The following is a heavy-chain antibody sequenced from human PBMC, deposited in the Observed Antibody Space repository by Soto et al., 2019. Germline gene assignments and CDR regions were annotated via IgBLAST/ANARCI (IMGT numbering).Heavy chain of an antibody. D-gene: IGHD6-19*01. CDR3: GPRGAVADPRGY. Sequence: QVQLQQWGAGLLKPSETLSLTCAVYGGSFSDFYWTWIRQPPGKGLEWIGEINHSGSTNYNPSLKSRVAISVDTSKNQFSLNLTSVTAAETAVYYCGPRGAVADPRGYWGQGTRVTVSS. CDR2: INHSGST. V-gene: IGHV4-34*01. CDR1: GGSFSDFY. J-gene: IGHJ4*02.